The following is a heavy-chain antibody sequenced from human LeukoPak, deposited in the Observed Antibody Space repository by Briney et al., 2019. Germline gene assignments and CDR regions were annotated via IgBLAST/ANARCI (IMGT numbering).Heavy chain of an antibody. CDR2: ISWNSGSI. Sequence: GGSLRLSCAASGFTFDDYAMHWVRQAPGKGLEWVSGISWNSGSIGYADSVKGRFTISRDNAKNSLYLQMNSLRAEDTALYYCASAPAAGTSEYFQHWGQGTLATVSS. CDR1: GFTFDDYA. CDR3: ASAPAAGTSEYFQH. V-gene: IGHV3-9*01. D-gene: IGHD6-13*01. J-gene: IGHJ1*01.